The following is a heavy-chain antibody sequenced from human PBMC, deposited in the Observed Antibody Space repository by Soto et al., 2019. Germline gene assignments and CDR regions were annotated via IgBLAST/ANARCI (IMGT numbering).Heavy chain of an antibody. CDR2: VQPSSGRT. D-gene: IGHD1-26*01. J-gene: IGHJ4*02. CDR3: ARGVTAGVDY. V-gene: IGHV1-8*01. CDR1: GYSFTSLD. Sequence: QVQLVQSGAEVREPGASVKVSCKASGYSFTSLDINWVRQTTGQGLEWMGWVQPSSGRTGYAQKFQGRVTMTRDTSIIPAYMELSSLTSDDPAFYYCARGVTAGVDYWGQGTLVTVSS.